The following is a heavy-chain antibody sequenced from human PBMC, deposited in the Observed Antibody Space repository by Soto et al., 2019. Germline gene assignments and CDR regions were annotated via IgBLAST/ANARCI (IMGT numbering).Heavy chain of an antibody. CDR2: IIPIFGTA. D-gene: IGHD1-26*01. V-gene: IGHV1-69*12. CDR1: GGTFSSYA. Sequence: QVQLVQSGAEVKKPGSSVKVSCKASGGTFSSYAISWVRQAPGQGLEWMGGIIPIFGTANYAQKFQGRVTITADESTSTAYMELSSLRSEDTAVYYCARDAAEKDPSGSYRNFDYWGQGTLVTVSS. CDR3: ARDAAEKDPSGSYRNFDY. J-gene: IGHJ4*02.